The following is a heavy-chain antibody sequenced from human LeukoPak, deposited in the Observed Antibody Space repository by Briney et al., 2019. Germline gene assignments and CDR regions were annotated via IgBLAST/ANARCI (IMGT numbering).Heavy chain of an antibody. Sequence: PGGSLRLSCAASGFTFSSYALSWVRQAPGKGLEWVSGISGSGGSTYYADSVKGRFTISRDNSKNTLYLQMNSLRAEDTAVYYCAKSKGYFPDAFDIWGQGTMVTVSS. CDR3: AKSKGYFPDAFDI. CDR1: GFTFSSYA. J-gene: IGHJ3*02. CDR2: ISGSGGST. D-gene: IGHD2-15*01. V-gene: IGHV3-23*01.